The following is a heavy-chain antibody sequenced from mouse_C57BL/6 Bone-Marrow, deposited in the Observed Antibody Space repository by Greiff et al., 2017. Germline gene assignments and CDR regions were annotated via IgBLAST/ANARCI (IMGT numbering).Heavy chain of an antibody. Sequence: VQLQQSGAELARPGASVKMSCKASGYTFTSYTMHWVKQRPGRGLEWIGYINPSSGYTKYNQKFKDKATLTADKSSSTAYMQLSSLTSEDSAVYYCAGRDYYGSSPFAYWGQGTLVTVSA. CDR1: GYTFTSYT. D-gene: IGHD1-1*01. V-gene: IGHV1-4*01. CDR2: INPSSGYT. CDR3: AGRDYYGSSPFAY. J-gene: IGHJ3*01.